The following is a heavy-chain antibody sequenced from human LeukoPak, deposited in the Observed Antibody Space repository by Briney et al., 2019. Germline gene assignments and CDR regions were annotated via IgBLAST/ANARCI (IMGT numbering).Heavy chain of an antibody. CDR1: GGSFRGYY. CDR2: IYYSGST. J-gene: IGHJ4*02. Sequence: SETLSLTCAVYGGSFRGYYWSWIRQPPGKGLEWIGSIYYSGSTYYNPSLKSRVTISVDTSKNQFSLKLSSVTAADTAVYYCAGGAAAGTLINWGQGTLVTVSS. CDR3: AGGAAAGTLIN. V-gene: IGHV4-59*05. D-gene: IGHD6-13*01.